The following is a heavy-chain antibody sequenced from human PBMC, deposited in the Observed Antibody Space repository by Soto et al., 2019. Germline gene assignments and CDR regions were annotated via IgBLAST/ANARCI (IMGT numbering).Heavy chain of an antibody. J-gene: IGHJ4*02. Sequence: QVQLVESGGGVVQPGRSLRLSCAASGFTFSSYAMHWVRQAPGKGLEWVAVISYDGSNKYYADSVKGRFTISRDNSKNTLYLQMYSLRAEDTAVYYCAREGLVPAATPWFDYWRQGTLVTVSS. CDR3: AREGLVPAATPWFDY. D-gene: IGHD2-2*02. CDR1: GFTFSSYA. CDR2: ISYDGSNK. V-gene: IGHV3-30-3*01.